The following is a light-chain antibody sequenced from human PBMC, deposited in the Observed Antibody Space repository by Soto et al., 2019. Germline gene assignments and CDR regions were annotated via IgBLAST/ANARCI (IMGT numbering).Light chain of an antibody. V-gene: IGKV1-8*01. CDR3: QQYFSYPRT. CDR1: QGISSY. CDR2: AAS. J-gene: IGKJ3*01. Sequence: QSPSSLSASTGDRVTITCRASQGISSYLAWYQQKPGKAPKLLIYAASTLQSGVPSRFSGSGSGTDFTLTISCLRSEDFATYYCQQYFSYPRTFAPGTKVDIK.